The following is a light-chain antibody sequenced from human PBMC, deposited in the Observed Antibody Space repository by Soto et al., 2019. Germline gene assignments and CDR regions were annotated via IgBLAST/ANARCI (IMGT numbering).Light chain of an antibody. Sequence: DIQRTQSPSSLSASVGDRVTITCQASQDISNYLNWYQQKPGKAPKLLIYDASNLETGVPSRFSGSGSGTDFTFTISSLPPEDIATYYCQQYDNLLTFGGGTKVEIK. CDR3: QQYDNLLT. J-gene: IGKJ4*01. V-gene: IGKV1-33*01. CDR2: DAS. CDR1: QDISNY.